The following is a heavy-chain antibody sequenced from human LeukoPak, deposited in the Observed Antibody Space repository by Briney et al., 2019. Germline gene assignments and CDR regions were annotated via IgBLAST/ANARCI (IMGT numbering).Heavy chain of an antibody. CDR1: GFTFSSYA. CDR2: ISGSGGST. D-gene: IGHD6-13*01. Sequence: PGGSLRLSCAASGFTFSSYAMSWVRQAPGKGLEWVSAISGSGGSTYYADSVKGRFTISRDNSKNTLYLQMNSLRAEDTAVYYCXXXXXXSSWSYYFDYWGQGTLVTVSS. J-gene: IGHJ4*02. CDR3: XXXXXXSSWSYYFDY. V-gene: IGHV3-23*01.